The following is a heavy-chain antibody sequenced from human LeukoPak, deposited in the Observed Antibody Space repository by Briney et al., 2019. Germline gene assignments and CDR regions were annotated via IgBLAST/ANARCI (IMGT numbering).Heavy chain of an antibody. CDR2: ISGSGGST. V-gene: IGHV3-23*01. CDR3: AKDPHYYGSGEFDY. Sequence: GGSLRLSCAVSGFTFSSYAMSWVRQAPGKGLEWVSGISGSGGSTDYADSVKGRFTISRDSSKNTLYLQMNRLRAEDTAVYYCAKDPHYYGSGEFDYWGQGTLVTASS. CDR1: GFTFSSYA. D-gene: IGHD3-10*01. J-gene: IGHJ4*02.